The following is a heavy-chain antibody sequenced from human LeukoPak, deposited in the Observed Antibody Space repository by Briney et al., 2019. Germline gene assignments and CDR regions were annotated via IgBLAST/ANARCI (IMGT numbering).Heavy chain of an antibody. V-gene: IGHV1-69*13. Sequence: SVKVSCKASGGTFSSYAISWVRQAPGQGLEWMGGIIPIFGTANYAQKFQGRVTITADESTSTAYMELSSLRSEDTAVYYCARLDYGSGTPQTYYYMDVWGKGTTVTVSS. CDR3: ARLDYGSGTPQTYYYMDV. CDR2: IIPIFGTA. J-gene: IGHJ6*03. D-gene: IGHD3-10*01. CDR1: GGTFSSYA.